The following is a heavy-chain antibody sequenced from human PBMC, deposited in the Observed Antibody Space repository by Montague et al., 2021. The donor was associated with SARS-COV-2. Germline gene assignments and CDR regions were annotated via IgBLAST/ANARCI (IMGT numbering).Heavy chain of an antibody. CDR3: ARGVDWLSHYYYYGMDV. CDR2: SYYSGST. D-gene: IGHD3-9*01. V-gene: IGHV4-31*03. CDR1: GGSISSGGDY. J-gene: IGHJ6*02. Sequence: TLSLTCTISGGSISSGGDYWSWFSQHTGKGREWIGDSYYSGSTYYDPSLKSRVTISVDTSKNQFSLKLSSVTAADTAVYYCARGVDWLSHYYYYGMDVWSQGTTVTVSS.